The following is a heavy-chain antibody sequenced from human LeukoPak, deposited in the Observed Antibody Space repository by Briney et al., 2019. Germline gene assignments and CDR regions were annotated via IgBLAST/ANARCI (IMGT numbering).Heavy chain of an antibody. Sequence: SETLSLTCTVSGGSISSYYWSWIRQPPGKGLERIGYIYTSGSTNYNPSLKSRVTISVDTSKNQFSLKLSSVTAADTAVYYCARYGIAVAGTDWFDPWGQGTLVTVSS. J-gene: IGHJ5*02. CDR3: ARYGIAVAGTDWFDP. D-gene: IGHD6-19*01. CDR2: IYTSGST. CDR1: GGSISSYY. V-gene: IGHV4-4*09.